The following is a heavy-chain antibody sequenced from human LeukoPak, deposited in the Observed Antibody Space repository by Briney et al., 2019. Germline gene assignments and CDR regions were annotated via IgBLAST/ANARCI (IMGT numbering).Heavy chain of an antibody. V-gene: IGHV3-21*01. CDR1: GFTFSSYS. Sequence: GGSLRLSCAASGFTFSSYSTNWVRQAPGKGLEWVSSISSSSSYIYYADSVKGRFTISRDNAKNSLYLQMNSLRAEDTAVYYCARGVPLAFYCSSTSCYYFDYWGQGALVTVSS. CDR3: ARGVPLAFYCSSTSCYYFDY. CDR2: ISSSSSYI. D-gene: IGHD2-2*01. J-gene: IGHJ4*02.